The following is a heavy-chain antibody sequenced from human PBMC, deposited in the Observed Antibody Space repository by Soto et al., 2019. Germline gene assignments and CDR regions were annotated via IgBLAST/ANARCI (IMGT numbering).Heavy chain of an antibody. CDR3: AKSGPTNYFDF. D-gene: IGHD1-26*01. J-gene: IGHJ4*02. Sequence: GGSLRLSCAASGFTFSTFAMNWVRQAPGKGLEWVSGITGGSGFTFYSDSVKGRFTISRDDSENTLFLQMSSLRAEDTAKYYCAKSGPTNYFDFWGQGTLVTVSS. CDR2: ITGGSGFT. CDR1: GFTFSTFA. V-gene: IGHV3-23*01.